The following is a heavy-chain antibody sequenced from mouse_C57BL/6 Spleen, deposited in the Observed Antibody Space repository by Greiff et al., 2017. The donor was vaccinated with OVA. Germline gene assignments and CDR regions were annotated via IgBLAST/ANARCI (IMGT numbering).Heavy chain of an antibody. J-gene: IGHJ2*01. V-gene: IGHV1-26*01. Sequence: VQLQQSGPELVKPGASVKISCKASGYTFTDYYMNWVKQSHGKSLEWIGDINPNNGGTSYNQKFKGKATLTVDKSSSTAYMELRSLTSEDSAVYYCARRDYDFYFDYWGQGTTLTVSS. CDR2: INPNNGGT. D-gene: IGHD2-4*01. CDR1: GYTFTDYY. CDR3: ARRDYDFYFDY.